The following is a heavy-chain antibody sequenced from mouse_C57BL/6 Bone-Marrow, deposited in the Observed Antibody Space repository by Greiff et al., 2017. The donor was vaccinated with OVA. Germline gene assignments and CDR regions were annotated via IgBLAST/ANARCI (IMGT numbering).Heavy chain of an antibody. Sequence: QVQLKESGPELVKPGASVKLSCKASGYTFTSYDINWVKQRPGQGLEWIGWIYPRDGSTKYNEKFKGKATLTVDTSSSTAYMELHSLTSEDAAVYFCARWRDYDGDYWGQGTTLTVSS. CDR3: ARWRDYDGDY. J-gene: IGHJ2*01. CDR2: IYPRDGST. D-gene: IGHD2-4*01. V-gene: IGHV1-85*01. CDR1: GYTFTSYD.